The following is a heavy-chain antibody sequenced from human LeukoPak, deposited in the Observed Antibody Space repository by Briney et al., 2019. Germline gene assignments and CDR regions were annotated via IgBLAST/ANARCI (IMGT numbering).Heavy chain of an antibody. V-gene: IGHV3-15*01. D-gene: IGHD6-13*01. J-gene: IGHJ4*02. CDR3: TTDGGIGPSPIFDY. CDR1: GFTFTKAW. Sequence: PGGSLRLSCAASGFTFTKAWMSWVRQAPGKGLEWIGRIKSKRDGGTTDYAAPVQGRFAMSRDDSQNTVYLQMNSLKTADTAVYYCTTDGGIGPSPIFDYWGQGTLLTVTS. CDR2: IKSKRDGGTT.